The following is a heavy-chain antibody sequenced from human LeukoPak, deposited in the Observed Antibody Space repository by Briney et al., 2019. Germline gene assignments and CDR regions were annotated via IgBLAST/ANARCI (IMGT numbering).Heavy chain of an antibody. CDR1: GGSFSGYY. CDR3: ARATLHDYGDYVHDY. J-gene: IGHJ4*02. Sequence: PSETLSLTCAVYGGSFSGYYWSWIRQPPGKGLEWIGEINHSGSTNYNPSLKSRVTISVDTSKNQFSLKLSSVTAADTAVYYCARATLHDYGDYVHDYWGQGTLVTVSS. D-gene: IGHD4-17*01. V-gene: IGHV4-34*01. CDR2: INHSGST.